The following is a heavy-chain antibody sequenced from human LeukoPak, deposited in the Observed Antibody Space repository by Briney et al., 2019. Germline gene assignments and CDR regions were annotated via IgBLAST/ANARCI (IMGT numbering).Heavy chain of an antibody. Sequence: QPGGSLRLSCAAPGFTFSGHNMNWVRQAPGKGLEWISFVSISSGTIYYADSVNGRFRISRDNAKSSLDLEMNSLRAEDTAVYYCARAMSTFGGVRNYFDSWGQGTLVTVSS. CDR2: VSISSGTI. CDR1: GFTFSGHN. D-gene: IGHD3-16*01. J-gene: IGHJ4*02. V-gene: IGHV3-48*04. CDR3: ARAMSTFGGVRNYFDS.